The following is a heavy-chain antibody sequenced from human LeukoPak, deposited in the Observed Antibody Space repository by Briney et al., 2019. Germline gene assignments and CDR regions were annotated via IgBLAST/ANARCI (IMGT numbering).Heavy chain of an antibody. V-gene: IGHV3-74*01. CDR2: INSDGSST. D-gene: IGHD3-22*01. Sequence: GGSLRLSCVASGFTFTSYWMHWVRQAPGKGLVWVSRINSDGSSTSYADSVKGRFTISIDNAKNTLYLQMNSLRAEDTAVYYCARGGPYSSSPFDYWGQGTLVTVSS. CDR3: ARGGPYSSSPFDY. CDR1: GFTFTSYW. J-gene: IGHJ4*02.